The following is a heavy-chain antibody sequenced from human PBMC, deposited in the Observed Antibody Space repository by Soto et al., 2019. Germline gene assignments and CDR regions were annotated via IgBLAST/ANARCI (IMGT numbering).Heavy chain of an antibody. J-gene: IGHJ4*02. CDR3: ARAFPTVYFDY. Sequence: EPLSLPCAVSGYPIRSGYYWGCIRQPPGKGLEWIGSIYHSGSTYYNPSLKSRVTISVDTSKNQFSLKLSSVTAADTAVYYCARAFPTVYFDYWGQGNLVTVSS. CDR1: GYPIRSGYY. CDR2: IYHSGST. D-gene: IGHD4-4*01. V-gene: IGHV4-38-2*01.